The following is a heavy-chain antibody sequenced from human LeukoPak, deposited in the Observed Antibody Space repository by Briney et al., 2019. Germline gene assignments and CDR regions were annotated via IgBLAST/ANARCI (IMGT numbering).Heavy chain of an antibody. CDR1: GGSISSYY. D-gene: IGHD3-16*02. Sequence: SETLSLTCAVSGGSISSYYWSWIRQPPGKGLEWIGYIYYSGSTNYNPSLKSRVTISVDTSKNQFSLKLSSVTAADTAVYYCAGGDDYVWGSYRPLWDYWGQGTLVTVSS. CDR2: IYYSGST. J-gene: IGHJ4*02. V-gene: IGHV4-59*08. CDR3: AGGDDYVWGSYRPLWDY.